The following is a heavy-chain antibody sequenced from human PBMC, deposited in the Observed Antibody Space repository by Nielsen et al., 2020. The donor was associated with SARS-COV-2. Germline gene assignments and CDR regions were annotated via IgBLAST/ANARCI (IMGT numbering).Heavy chain of an antibody. J-gene: IGHJ5*02. V-gene: IGHV1-24*01. Sequence: ASVKVSCKASGYTFTTYYVYWVRQAPGKGLEWLGNFDPEDGEKIYAQQFLGRIIMTEDTSTDTAYMELSSLTSEDTAVYYCATALLTWGQGTLVTVSS. CDR1: GYTFTTYY. CDR2: FDPEDGEK. CDR3: ATALLT.